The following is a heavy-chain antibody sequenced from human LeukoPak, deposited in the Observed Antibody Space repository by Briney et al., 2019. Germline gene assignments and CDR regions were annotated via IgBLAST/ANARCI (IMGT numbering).Heavy chain of an antibody. CDR3: AIIPLGGRFDY. CDR2: IRSDGSDT. J-gene: IGHJ4*02. D-gene: IGHD3-10*01. Sequence: GGSLRLCCATSGFSFSDFDMQWVRQAPGQGLEWVGFIRSDGSDTYYGDSVKGRFTISRDNSKKILHLQMNSLRPGDTAVYYCAIIPLGGRFDYWGQGTLVIVSS. CDR1: GFSFSDFD. V-gene: IGHV3-30*02.